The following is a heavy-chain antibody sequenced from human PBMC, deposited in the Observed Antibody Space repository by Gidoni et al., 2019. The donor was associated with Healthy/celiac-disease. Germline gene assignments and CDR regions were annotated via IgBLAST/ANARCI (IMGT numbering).Heavy chain of an antibody. J-gene: IGHJ6*02. CDR1: GFTFSSYG. Sequence: QVQLVESGGGVVQPGRSLRLSCAASGFTFSSYGMHWVRQAPGKGLEWVAVIWYDGSNKYYADSVKGRFTISRDNSKNTLYLQMNSLRAEDTAVYYCAREPSWYQLLSYYYYGMDVWGQGTTVLVS. CDR2: IWYDGSNK. CDR3: AREPSWYQLLSYYYYGMDV. D-gene: IGHD2-2*01. V-gene: IGHV3-33*01.